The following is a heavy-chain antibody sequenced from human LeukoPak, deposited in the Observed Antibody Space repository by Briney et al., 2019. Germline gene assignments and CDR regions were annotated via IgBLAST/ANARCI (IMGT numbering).Heavy chain of an antibody. Sequence: PGGSLRLSCAASGFTVSSNYMSWVRQAPGKGLEWVSVIHSGGSTYYADSVKGRFTISRDNSNNTLYLQMNSLRAEDTVVYYCARGYCSGGSCYRAPFTYWGQGTLVTVSS. D-gene: IGHD2-15*01. V-gene: IGHV3-53*01. CDR2: IHSGGST. J-gene: IGHJ4*02. CDR3: ARGYCSGGSCYRAPFTY. CDR1: GFTVSSNY.